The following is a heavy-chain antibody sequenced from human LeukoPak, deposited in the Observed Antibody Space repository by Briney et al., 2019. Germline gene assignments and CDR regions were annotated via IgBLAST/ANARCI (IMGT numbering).Heavy chain of an antibody. CDR1: GFTFRTYA. CDR2: TGSNGVT. J-gene: IGHJ4*02. V-gene: IGHV3-23*01. Sequence: AGGSLRLSCTGSGFTFRTYAFSRVRQAPGKGLEWVSATGSNGVTYYADSVKGRFTISRDNSKNALYLQMNGLRADDTAVYYCGIRDTSDYYVFWGQGTLVTVSS. D-gene: IGHD3-22*01. CDR3: GIRDTSDYYVF.